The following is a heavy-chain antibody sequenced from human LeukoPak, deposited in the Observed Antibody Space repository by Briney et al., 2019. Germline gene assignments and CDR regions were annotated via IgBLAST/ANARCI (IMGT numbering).Heavy chain of an antibody. CDR3: ARGHFVGLAPFDP. D-gene: IGHD2-15*01. J-gene: IGHJ5*02. V-gene: IGHV1-3*01. CDR1: GYTFTSYA. Sequence: GASVKVSCKASGYTFTSYAIHWVRQAPGQRLEWMAWINADNGNTKYSQNFQGRVTVTRDTSASTVHMELSSLRSEDTAVYYCARGHFVGLAPFDPWGQGTLVTVSS. CDR2: INADNGNT.